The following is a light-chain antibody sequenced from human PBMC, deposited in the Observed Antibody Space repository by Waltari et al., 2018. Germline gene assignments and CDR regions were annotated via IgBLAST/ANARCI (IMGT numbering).Light chain of an antibody. J-gene: IGLJ2*01. CDR2: DVS. CDR1: TSDVGGYNY. CDR3: CSFAGSHTYVV. V-gene: IGLV2-11*01. Sequence: QSALTQPRSVSGSPGQSVTIPSTGPTSDVGGYNYFPWFQQHPGKAPKLMIYDVSKRPSGVPDRFSGSKSGNTASLTISGLQTEDEADYYCCSFAGSHTYVVFGGGTKLTVL.